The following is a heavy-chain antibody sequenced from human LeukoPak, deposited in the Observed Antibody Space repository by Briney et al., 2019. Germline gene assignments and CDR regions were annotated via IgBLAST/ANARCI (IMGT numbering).Heavy chain of an antibody. CDR3: AKIIDYGAPGAGDI. V-gene: IGHV3-23*01. J-gene: IGHJ3*02. CDR2: LSGSGQSA. D-gene: IGHD4-17*01. CDR1: GFSFHSDA. Sequence: PGGSLGLSSADSGFSFHSDAMTWGRQAPGKGLEWVSSLSGSGQSAHYADSVQGRFTISRDNSRNTLFLQMNSLRVQDTATYYCAKIIDYGAPGAGDIWGQGTVVTVSS.